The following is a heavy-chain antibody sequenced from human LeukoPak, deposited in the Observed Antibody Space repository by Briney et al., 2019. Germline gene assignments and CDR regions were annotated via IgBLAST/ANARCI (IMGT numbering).Heavy chain of an antibody. CDR2: IYNRGST. Sequence: PSQTLSLTCTVSGGSISSGGYYWSWIRQHPGKGLEWIGYIYNRGSTYYNPSLKSRVTISRDTSKNQFSLILSSVTAADTAVYYCARVSGLLWFGESYDAFDIWGQGTMVTVSS. D-gene: IGHD3-10*01. CDR1: GGSISSGGYY. J-gene: IGHJ3*02. CDR3: ARVSGLLWFGESYDAFDI. V-gene: IGHV4-31*03.